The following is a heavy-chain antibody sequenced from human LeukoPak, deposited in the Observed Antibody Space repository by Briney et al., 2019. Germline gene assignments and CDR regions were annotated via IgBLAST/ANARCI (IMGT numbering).Heavy chain of an antibody. CDR3: VRRPAAGDF. CDR1: GFTFSDFY. CDR2: ISFSSSYT. D-gene: IGHD6-13*01. V-gene: IGHV3-11*03. Sequence: GGSLRLSCAASGFTFSDFYMSWIRQAPGKGLEWVSYISFSSSYTNYADSVKGRFTISRDNAKNSLYLQMNSLRAEDTAVYYCVRRPAAGDFWGQGTLVTVSS. J-gene: IGHJ4*02.